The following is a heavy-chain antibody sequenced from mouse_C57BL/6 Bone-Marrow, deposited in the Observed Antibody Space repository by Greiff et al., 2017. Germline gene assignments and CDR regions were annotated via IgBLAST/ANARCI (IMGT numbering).Heavy chain of an antibody. CDR3: ARWRYYGSSYYSAMDY. CDR1: GYTFTSYW. J-gene: IGHJ4*01. D-gene: IGHD1-1*01. CDR2: IYPSDSET. V-gene: IGHV1-61*01. Sequence: VQLQQPGAELVRPGSSVKLSCKASGYTFTSYWMDWVKQRPGQGLEWIGNIYPSDSETHYNQKFKDKATLTVDKSSSTAYMQLSSLTSEDSAVYCCARWRYYGSSYYSAMDYWGQGTSVTVSS.